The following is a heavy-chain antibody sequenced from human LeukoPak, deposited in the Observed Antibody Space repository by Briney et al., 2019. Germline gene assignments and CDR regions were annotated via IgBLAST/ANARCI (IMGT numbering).Heavy chain of an antibody. CDR2: ISYDGSNK. CDR1: GFTFSSYA. CDR3: ARGQDQHNYYDSSGYYYGWFDP. Sequence: GRSLRLSCAAPGFTFSSYAMHWVRQAPGKGLEWVAVISYDGSNKYYADSVKGRFTISRDNSKNTLYLQMNSLRAEDTAVYYCARGQDQHNYYDSSGYYYGWFDPWGQGTLVTVSS. D-gene: IGHD3-22*01. J-gene: IGHJ5*02. V-gene: IGHV3-30*04.